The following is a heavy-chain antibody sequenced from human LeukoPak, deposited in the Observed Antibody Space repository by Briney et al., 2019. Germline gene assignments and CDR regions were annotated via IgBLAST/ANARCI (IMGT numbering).Heavy chain of an antibody. CDR1: GCTFTNYP. D-gene: IGHD2-15*01. CDR2: IDTNTGNP. CDR3: TRDSYCSGGRCYSRVGY. V-gene: IGHV7-4-1*02. Sequence: GASVKVSCKASGCTFTNYPMNWVRQAPGQGLEWMGWIDTNTGNPTYAQGFTGRFVFSLDTPVTTTYLQISSLKAEDTAVYYCTRDSYCSGGRCYSRVGYWGQGTLVTVSS. J-gene: IGHJ4*02.